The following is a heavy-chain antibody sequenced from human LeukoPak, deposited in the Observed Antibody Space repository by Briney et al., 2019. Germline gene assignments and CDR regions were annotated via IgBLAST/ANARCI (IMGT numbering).Heavy chain of an antibody. CDR1: GFTFSSYW. J-gene: IGHJ2*01. Sequence: GGSLRLSCAASGFTFSSYWMYWVRQAPGKGLLWVSRLNSDGSSATYADSVQGRFTISRDNARNTLYLQVNDLRAEDTAVYYCSRVLPLTAHWYFDLWGRGTLVTVSS. CDR2: LNSDGSSA. CDR3: SRVLPLTAHWYFDL. V-gene: IGHV3-74*01.